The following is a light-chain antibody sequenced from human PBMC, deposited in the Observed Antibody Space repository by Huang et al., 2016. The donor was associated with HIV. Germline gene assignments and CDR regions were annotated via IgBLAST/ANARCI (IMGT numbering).Light chain of an antibody. CDR2: AAS. V-gene: IGKV1-12*01. Sequence: DIQMTQSPSSVSASVGDRVTITCRPTQGISSWLAWYQQKPGNAPVLLIYAASRLQSGVTSRFSGSASGTKFTLTISSRQPEDFATYYCQQANSIPPSWTFGQGTRVEIK. CDR3: QQANSIPPSWT. J-gene: IGKJ1*01. CDR1: QGISSW.